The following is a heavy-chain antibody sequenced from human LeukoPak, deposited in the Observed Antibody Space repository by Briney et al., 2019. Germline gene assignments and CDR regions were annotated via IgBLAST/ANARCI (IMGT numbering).Heavy chain of an antibody. Sequence: GGSLRLSCAASGFTFSSYAMHWVRQAPGKGLEWVAVISYDGSNKYYADSVKGRFTISRDNSKNTLYLQMNSLRAEDTAVYYCARDSSLRGYSYGYYYYYYMDVWGKGTTVTVSS. CDR2: ISYDGSNK. CDR3: ARDSSLRGYSYGYYYYYYMDV. J-gene: IGHJ6*03. CDR1: GFTFSSYA. V-gene: IGHV3-30-3*01. D-gene: IGHD5-18*01.